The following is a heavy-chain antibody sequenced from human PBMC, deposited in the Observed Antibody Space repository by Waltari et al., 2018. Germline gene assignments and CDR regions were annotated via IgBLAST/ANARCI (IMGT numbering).Heavy chain of an antibody. CDR3: ARGGGLRLGELSSHLDY. J-gene: IGHJ4*02. V-gene: IGHV1-18*01. CDR2: VSPYNGDT. D-gene: IGHD3-16*02. CDR1: GYTFSSYG. Sequence: VHLVQSGPEVKKPGASVKISCQASGYTFSSYGTASVRQAPGQGLEWMGWVSPYNGDTSYGENVQGRVTMTTDTSASTAYLELRSLTSDDTGVFYCARGGGLRLGELSSHLDYWGQGTPVTVSS.